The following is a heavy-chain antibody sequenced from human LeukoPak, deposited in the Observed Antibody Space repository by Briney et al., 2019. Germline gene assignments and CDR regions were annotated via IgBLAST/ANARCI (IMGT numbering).Heavy chain of an antibody. CDR1: GYSFTSYW. CDR3: ARLAVAGKGYYYYYMDV. J-gene: IGHJ6*03. D-gene: IGHD6-19*01. CDR2: IYPGDSDT. V-gene: IGHV5-51*01. Sequence: GASLKISCKGSGYSFTSYWIGWVRQLPGKGLEWMGIIYPGDSDTRYSPSFQGQVTISADKSISTAYLQWSSLKASDTAMYYCARLAVAGKGYYYYYMDVWGKGTTVTVSS.